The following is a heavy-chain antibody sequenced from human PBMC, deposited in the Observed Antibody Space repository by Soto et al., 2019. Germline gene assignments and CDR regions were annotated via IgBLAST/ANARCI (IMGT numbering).Heavy chain of an antibody. V-gene: IGHV3-30-3*01. Sequence: QVQLVESGGGVVQPGRSLRLSCAASGFTFSSYAMHWVRQAPGKGLEWVAVISYDGSNKYYADSVKGRFTISRDNSKNTLYLHMNSLRAEDTAVYYCARDDSSGWSDYYYGMDVWGQGTTVTVSS. CDR2: ISYDGSNK. J-gene: IGHJ6*02. CDR3: ARDDSSGWSDYYYGMDV. CDR1: GFTFSSYA. D-gene: IGHD6-19*01.